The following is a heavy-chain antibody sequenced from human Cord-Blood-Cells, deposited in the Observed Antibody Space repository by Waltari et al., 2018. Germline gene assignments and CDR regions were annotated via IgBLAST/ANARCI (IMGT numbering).Heavy chain of an antibody. J-gene: IGHJ3*02. Sequence: QVQLVQSGAEVKKPGSSVKVSCKASGGTFSSYAISWVRQAPGQGVEWRGRYRPILGIERYARDRRGRVTITADKSTSTAYMELSSLRSEDTAVYYCARDPTQYSSSWYGNAFDIWGQGTMVTVSS. CDR2: YRPILGIE. CDR1: GGTFSSYA. V-gene: IGHV1-69*04. CDR3: ARDPTQYSSSWYGNAFDI. D-gene: IGHD6-13*01.